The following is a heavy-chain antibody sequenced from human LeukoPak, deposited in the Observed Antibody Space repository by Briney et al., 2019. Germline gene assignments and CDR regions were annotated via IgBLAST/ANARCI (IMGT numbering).Heavy chain of an antibody. CDR1: GFTFSSYS. J-gene: IGHJ4*02. CDR2: ISSSSSTI. CDR3: ARATGYSSGWYDY. V-gene: IGHV3-48*01. D-gene: IGHD6-19*01. Sequence: GGSLRLSCAASGFTFSSYSMNWVRQAPGKGLEWVPYISSSSSTIYYADSVKGRFTISRDNAKNSLYLQVNSLRAEDTAVYYCARATGYSSGWYDYWGQGTLVTVSS.